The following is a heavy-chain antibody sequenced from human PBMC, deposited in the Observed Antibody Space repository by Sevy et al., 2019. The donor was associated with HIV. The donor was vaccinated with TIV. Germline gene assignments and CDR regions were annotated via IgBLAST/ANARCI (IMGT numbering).Heavy chain of an antibody. CDR2: ISYDGSNK. V-gene: IGHV3-30*18. Sequence: GGSLRLSCAASGFTFSSYGMHWVRQAPGKGLEWVAVISYDGSNKYYADSVKGRFTISRVNSKNTLYLQMNSLRAEDTAVYYCAKDHTEQQLGNWGQGTLVTVSS. D-gene: IGHD6-13*01. CDR3: AKDHTEQQLGN. CDR1: GFTFSSYG. J-gene: IGHJ4*02.